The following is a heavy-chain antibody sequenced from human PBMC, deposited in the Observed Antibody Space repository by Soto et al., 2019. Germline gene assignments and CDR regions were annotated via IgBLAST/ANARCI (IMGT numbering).Heavy chain of an antibody. CDR2: IIPIFGTT. CDR3: GSVGYCSSTNCLFYYYHYGMDV. D-gene: IGHD2-2*03. V-gene: IGHV1-69*13. CDR1: GGTFSSHA. J-gene: IGHJ6*02. Sequence: SVKVSCKASGGTFSSHAISWVRQAPGRGLEWMGGIIPIFGTTNYAQNFRARVTITADESTSTAYMELSSHTSEDTAVYYCGSVGYCSSTNCLFYYYHYGMDVLGQGTTVTVSS.